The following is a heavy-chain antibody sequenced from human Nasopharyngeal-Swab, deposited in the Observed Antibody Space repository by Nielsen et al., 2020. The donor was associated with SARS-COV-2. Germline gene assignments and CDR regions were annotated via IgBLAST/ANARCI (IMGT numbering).Heavy chain of an antibody. V-gene: IGHV3-7*05. D-gene: IGHD6-13*01. CDR1: GFTFSSYW. CDR2: IKQDGNEK. Sequence: GGSLRLSCAASGFTFSSYWMSWVRQAPGKGLEWVANIKQDGNEKYYVDSVKGRFTISRDNAKNSLYLQMNSLRAEDTAVYYCSRIAAAGTNAFDIWGQGTMVTVSS. J-gene: IGHJ3*02. CDR3: SRIAAAGTNAFDI.